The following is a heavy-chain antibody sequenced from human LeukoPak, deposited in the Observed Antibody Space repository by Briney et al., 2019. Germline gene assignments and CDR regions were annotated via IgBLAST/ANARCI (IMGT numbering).Heavy chain of an antibody. Sequence: PPETLSLTCAVSGESFSAYFWNWIRQAPGKPLEYIGEINHRGSSHYNAPPKTRVTLSVDTSKNQFSLKLTSVTAADTAAYFCARGSSFDGYCSAGACDAGYYDSWGQGTPVTVSS. V-gene: IGHV4-34*01. J-gene: IGHJ4*02. CDR3: ARGSSFDGYCSAGACDAGYYDS. CDR2: INHRGSS. D-gene: IGHD2-15*01. CDR1: GESFSAYF.